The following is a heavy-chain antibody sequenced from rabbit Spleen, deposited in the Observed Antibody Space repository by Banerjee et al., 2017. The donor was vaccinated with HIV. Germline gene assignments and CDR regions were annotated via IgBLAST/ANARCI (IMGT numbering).Heavy chain of an antibody. Sequence: QEQLEESGGGLVKPEGSLTLTCKASGFSFSDRDVMCWVRQAPGKGLEWIACINTATGKAVYASWAKGRFTISKTSSTTVTLQMTSLTAADTATYFCVRDLAGAIGWNFYLWGPGTLVTVS. CDR3: VRDLAGAIGWNFYL. D-gene: IGHD4-1*01. J-gene: IGHJ4*01. V-gene: IGHV1S45*01. CDR2: INTATGKA. CDR1: GFSFSDRDV.